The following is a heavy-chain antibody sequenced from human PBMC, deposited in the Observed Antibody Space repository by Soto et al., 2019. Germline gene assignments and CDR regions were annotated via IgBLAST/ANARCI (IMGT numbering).Heavy chain of an antibody. J-gene: IGHJ6*02. CDR2: INHSGST. V-gene: IGHV4-34*01. Sequence: QVQLQQWGAGLLKPSETLSLTCAVYGGSFSGYYWSWIRQPPGKGLEWIGEINHSGSTNYNPSLTSRFTLSPDPSKNQFSLKLSSVPAADTAVYYCARGSRGDYVWGSYRYGYYYYYGMDVWGQGTAVTVSS. CDR3: ARGSRGDYVWGSYRYGYYYYYGMDV. CDR1: GGSFSGYY. D-gene: IGHD3-16*02.